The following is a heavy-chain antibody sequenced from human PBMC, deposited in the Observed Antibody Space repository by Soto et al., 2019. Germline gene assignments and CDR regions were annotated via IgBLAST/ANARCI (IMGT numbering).Heavy chain of an antibody. J-gene: IGHJ6*02. D-gene: IGHD2-8*01. V-gene: IGHV5-10-1*01. Sequence: PGESLKISCKGSGYSFTSYWISWVRQMPGKGLEWMGRIDPSDSYTNYSPSFQGHVTISADKSISTAYLQWSSLRASDTAMYYCARQMGVLMVYATQGMDVWRQVTTVTVSS. CDR3: ARQMGVLMVYATQGMDV. CDR1: GYSFTSYW. CDR2: IDPSDSYT.